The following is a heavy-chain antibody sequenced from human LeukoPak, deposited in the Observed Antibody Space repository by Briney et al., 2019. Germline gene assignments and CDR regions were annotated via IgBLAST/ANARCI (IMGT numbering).Heavy chain of an antibody. Sequence: ASVKVSCKASRYTFTLYFMHLVRQAPGHGLEWMGWINPNSGGTNYAQKFKGRVTMTRDTSISTAYMELSRLRSDDTAVYYCARELNYDSSGYYFDYWGQGTLVTVSS. J-gene: IGHJ4*02. V-gene: IGHV1-2*02. CDR2: INPNSGGT. CDR1: RYTFTLYF. D-gene: IGHD3-22*01. CDR3: ARELNYDSSGYYFDY.